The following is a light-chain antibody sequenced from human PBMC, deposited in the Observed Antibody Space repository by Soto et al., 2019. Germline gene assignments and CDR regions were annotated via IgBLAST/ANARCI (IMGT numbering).Light chain of an antibody. V-gene: IGKV1-9*01. CDR2: AAS. CDR1: QGISSH. CDR3: QQLNSYRPIT. J-gene: IGKJ5*01. Sequence: IQLTQSPSSLSASVVDRVTITCRASQGISSHLAWYQQKPGKAPKLLIYAASTLQSGVPSRFSGSGSGTDFTLTISSLQPEDFATYYCQQLNSYRPITFGQGTRLEIK.